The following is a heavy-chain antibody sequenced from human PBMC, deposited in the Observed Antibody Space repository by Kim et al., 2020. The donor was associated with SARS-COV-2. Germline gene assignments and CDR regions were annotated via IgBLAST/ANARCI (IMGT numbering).Heavy chain of an antibody. J-gene: IGHJ4*02. Sequence: RYSPSFQGQVTISADKSISTAYLQWSSLKASDTAMYYCARPRALGDFDYWGQETLVTVSS. D-gene: IGHD1-26*01. CDR3: ARPRALGDFDY. V-gene: IGHV5-51*01.